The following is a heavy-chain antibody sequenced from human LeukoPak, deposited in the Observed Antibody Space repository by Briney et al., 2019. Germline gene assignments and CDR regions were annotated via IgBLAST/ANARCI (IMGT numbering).Heavy chain of an antibody. D-gene: IGHD2-2*01. CDR1: GVSISSYY. J-gene: IGHJ4*02. V-gene: IGHV4-59*01. Sequence: SETLSLTCTVSGVSISSYYWSWVRQPPGKGLEWIGYIYYSGSTNYNPSLKSRVTISVDTSKNQFSLKLSSVTAADTAVYYCARGRGYCSSTSCPFDYWGQGTLVTVSS. CDR3: ARGRGYCSSTSCPFDY. CDR2: IYYSGST.